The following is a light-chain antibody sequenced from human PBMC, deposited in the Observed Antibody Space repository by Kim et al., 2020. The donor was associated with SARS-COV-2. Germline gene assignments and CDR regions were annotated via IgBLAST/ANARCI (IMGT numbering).Light chain of an antibody. CDR3: MQCTHWPRT. J-gene: IGKJ4*01. CDR1: QSLVRSDGNTW. CDR2: KIS. Sequence: DVVMTQSPLSLPVTLGQPASISCRSSQSLVRSDGNTWLSWCQQRPGQSPRRLIYKISNRDSGVPDRFSGSGSGTDFTLKISRVEAEDVGVYYCMQCTHWPRTFGGGTKVDIK. V-gene: IGKV2-30*02.